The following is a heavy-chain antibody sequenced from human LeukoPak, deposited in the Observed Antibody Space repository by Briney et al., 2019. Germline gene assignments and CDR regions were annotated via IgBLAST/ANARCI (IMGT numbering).Heavy chain of an antibody. CDR2: IRYDGGNT. V-gene: IGHV3-30*02. CDR1: GFIFSNYA. D-gene: IGHD6-19*01. J-gene: IGHJ4*02. Sequence: GGSLRLSCAASGFIFSNYAMQWVRQAPGMGLEWVAFIRYDGGNTYYADSVKGRFTISRDNSKNTLYLQMNSLRAEDTAVYYCARVLAGIAVAGTFGYWGQGTLVTVSS. CDR3: ARVLAGIAVAGTFGY.